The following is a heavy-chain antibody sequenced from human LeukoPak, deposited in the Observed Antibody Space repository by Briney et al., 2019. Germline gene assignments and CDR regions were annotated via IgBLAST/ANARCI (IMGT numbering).Heavy chain of an antibody. CDR2: IKSKTDGGTT. J-gene: IGHJ6*03. Sequence: GGSLRLSCAASGFTFSNAWMSWVRQAPGKGLEWVGRIKSKTDGGTTDYAAPVKGRFTISRDDSKNTLYLQMNSLKTEDTAVYYCTTGAAVAGTLVIEYYYYMDVWGKGTTVTVSS. CDR1: GFTFSNAW. D-gene: IGHD6-19*01. V-gene: IGHV3-15*01. CDR3: TTGAAVAGTLVIEYYYYMDV.